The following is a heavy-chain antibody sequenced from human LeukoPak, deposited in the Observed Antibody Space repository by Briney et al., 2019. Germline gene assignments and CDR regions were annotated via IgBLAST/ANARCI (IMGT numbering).Heavy chain of an antibody. J-gene: IGHJ4*02. V-gene: IGHV3-21*01. Sequence: GGSLRLSCAASGFTFSSYSMNWVRQAPGKGLEWVSSISSSSSYIYYADSVKGRFTISRDNAKNSLYLQMNSLRAEDTAVYYCAREGYCSSTSCYTTDFDYWGQGTLVTVSS. D-gene: IGHD2-2*02. CDR1: GFTFSSYS. CDR3: AREGYCSSTSCYTTDFDY. CDR2: ISSSSSYI.